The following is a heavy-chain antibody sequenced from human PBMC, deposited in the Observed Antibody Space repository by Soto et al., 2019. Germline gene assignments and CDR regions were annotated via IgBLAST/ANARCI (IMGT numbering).Heavy chain of an antibody. D-gene: IGHD3-3*01. J-gene: IGHJ3*02. CDR2: IKQDGSEK. Sequence: GSLRLSCAASGFTFSSYWMSWVRQAPGKGLEWVANIKQDGSEKYYVDSVKGRFTISRDNAKNSLYLQMNSLRAEDTAVYYCARLYDFWSGDYDAFDIWGQGTMVTVSS. CDR1: GFTFSSYW. CDR3: ARLYDFWSGDYDAFDI. V-gene: IGHV3-7*01.